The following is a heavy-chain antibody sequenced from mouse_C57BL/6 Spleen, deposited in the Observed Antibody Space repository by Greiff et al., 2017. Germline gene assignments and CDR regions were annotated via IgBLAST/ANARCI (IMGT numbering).Heavy chain of an antibody. J-gene: IGHJ1*03. CDR1: GFTFTDYY. CDR2: IRNKANGYTT. CDR3: ARWAGYFDV. Sequence: EVNVVESGGGLVQPGGSLSLSCAASGFTFTDYYMSWVRQPPGKALEWLGFIRNKANGYTTEYSASVKGRFTISRDNSQSILYLQMNALRAEDSATYYCARWAGYFDVWGTGTTVTVSS. V-gene: IGHV7-3*01.